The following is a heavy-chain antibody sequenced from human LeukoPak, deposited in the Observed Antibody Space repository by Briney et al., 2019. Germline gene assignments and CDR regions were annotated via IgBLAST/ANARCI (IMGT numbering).Heavy chain of an antibody. CDR2: IYSGGST. J-gene: IGHJ1*01. V-gene: IGHV3-53*01. CDR1: GFTVSSNY. D-gene: IGHD4-23*01. CDR3: ARTTTVVTEYFQH. Sequence: PGGSLRLSCAASGFTVSSNYMSWVRQAPGKGLEWVSVIYSGGSTYYADSVKGRFTISRDNSKNTLYLQMNSLRAEDTAVYFCARTTTVVTEYFQHWGQGTLVTVSS.